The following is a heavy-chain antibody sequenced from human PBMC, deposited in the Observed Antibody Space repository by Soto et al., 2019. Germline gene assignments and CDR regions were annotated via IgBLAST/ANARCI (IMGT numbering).Heavy chain of an antibody. Sequence: QVQLVESGGGVVQPGRSLRLSCAASGFTFSSYGMHWVRQAPGKGLEWVAVISYDGSNKYYADSVKGRFTISRDNSKNTLYLQMNSLRAEDTAVYYCAKPLFGGWDWYFDLWGRGTLVTVSS. CDR3: AKPLFGGWDWYFDL. CDR2: ISYDGSNK. CDR1: GFTFSSYG. D-gene: IGHD6-19*01. V-gene: IGHV3-30*18. J-gene: IGHJ2*01.